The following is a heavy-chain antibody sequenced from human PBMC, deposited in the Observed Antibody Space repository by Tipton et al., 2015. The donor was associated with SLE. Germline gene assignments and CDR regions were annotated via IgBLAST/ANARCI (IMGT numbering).Heavy chain of an antibody. CDR1: GASISRGGYS. V-gene: IGHV4-30-2*01. CDR2: VYYTGSA. D-gene: IGHD4-17*01. CDR3: VREAAMSTYGPNAFDI. Sequence: LRLSCAVSGASISRGGYSWTWIRQPPGKGLEWLGYVYYTGSANYNPSLKSRVTISIDTSKNQFSLSLTSVSAADTAVYYCVREAAMSTYGPNAFDIWGQGTLVTVSS. J-gene: IGHJ3*02.